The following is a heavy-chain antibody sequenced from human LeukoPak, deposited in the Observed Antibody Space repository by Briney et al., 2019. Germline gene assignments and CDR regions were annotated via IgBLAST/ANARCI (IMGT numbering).Heavy chain of an antibody. V-gene: IGHV1-8*01. CDR1: GYTFTIYD. CDR2: MNPNSGNT. Sequence: ASVNVSCKASGYTFTIYDINWVRQATGQGLEWMGWMNPNSGNTGYAQKFQGRVTMTRNTSISTAYMELSSLRSEDTAVYYCAARRVAESEPFDYWGQGTLVTVSS. CDR3: AARRVAESEPFDY. J-gene: IGHJ4*02. D-gene: IGHD6-19*01.